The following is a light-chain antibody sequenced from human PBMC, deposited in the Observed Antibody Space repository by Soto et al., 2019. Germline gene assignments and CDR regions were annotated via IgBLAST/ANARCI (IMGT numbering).Light chain of an antibody. Sequence: QSALTQPASVSGSPGQSITISCTGTSSDVGGYNYVSWYQQHPGKAPKLMIYEVSNRPSGVSNRFSGSKSGNTASLTISGLQAEYEADYYCSSYTSSSTGGVFGGGTKVTVL. CDR3: SSYTSSSTGGV. CDR1: SSDVGGYNY. V-gene: IGLV2-14*01. J-gene: IGLJ2*01. CDR2: EVS.